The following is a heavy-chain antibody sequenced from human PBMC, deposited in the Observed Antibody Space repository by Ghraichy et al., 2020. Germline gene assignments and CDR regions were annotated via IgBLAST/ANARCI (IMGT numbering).Heavy chain of an antibody. CDR3: AREGGTNSAAFDS. D-gene: IGHD4-23*01. CDR2: MSSTGTA. CDR1: GFIFSDYD. J-gene: IGHJ4*02. Sequence: LSLTCAASGFIFSDYDMNWVRQAPGQGLEWISYMSSTGTAYYADSVKGRFTISRDNAKNSLFLQLNSLRVDDTGVYYCAREGGTNSAAFDSWGQGTLVTVSS. V-gene: IGHV3-48*03.